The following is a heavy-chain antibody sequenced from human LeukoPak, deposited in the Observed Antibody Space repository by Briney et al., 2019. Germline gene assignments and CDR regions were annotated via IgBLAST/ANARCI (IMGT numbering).Heavy chain of an antibody. CDR2: INHSGNT. D-gene: IGHD3-3*01. CDR3: ARGPRITIFGVVITTPNILDV. J-gene: IGHJ6*04. V-gene: IGHV4-34*01. Sequence: SETLSLTRAVYGGSFRGYYWSGIRQPPWKGRAWIGEINHSGNTNYNLSLKSRVTISVVTSENQFSLKLSSVTAADTAVYYCARGPRITIFGVVITTPNILDVWGKGTTVTVSS. CDR1: GGSFRGYY.